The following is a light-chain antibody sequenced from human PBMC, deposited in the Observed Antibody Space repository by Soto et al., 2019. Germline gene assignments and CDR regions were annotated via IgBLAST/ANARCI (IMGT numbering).Light chain of an antibody. CDR2: EVS. CDR1: STDVGGYNY. V-gene: IGLV2-14*01. J-gene: IGLJ1*01. CDR3: SSYTGDYMFV. Sequence: QSVLTQPASVSGSPGQSITISCTGSSTDVGGYNYVSWYQQHPGKAPKVMIYEVSNRPSGVSNRFSGSKSGNTASLTISGLQAEDEADYYCSSYTGDYMFVFGTGTKVTVL.